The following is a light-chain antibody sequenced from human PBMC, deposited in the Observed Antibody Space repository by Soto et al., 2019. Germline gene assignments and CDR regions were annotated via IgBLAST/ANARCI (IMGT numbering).Light chain of an antibody. Sequence: DIQMTQSPSSLSASVGDRVTITCRASQSISRYLNWYQQRPGKAPKFLIYAASSLQSGVPLRFIGSGFGTDFTLTISSLQPEDFATYYCQQSHSTPLTFGGWTKVEIK. J-gene: IGKJ4*01. CDR1: QSISRY. CDR2: AAS. V-gene: IGKV1-39*01. CDR3: QQSHSTPLT.